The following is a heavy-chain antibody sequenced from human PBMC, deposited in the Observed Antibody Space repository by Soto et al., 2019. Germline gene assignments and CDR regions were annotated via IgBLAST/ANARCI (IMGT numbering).Heavy chain of an antibody. CDR3: AKVSRKRSAIDFAY. Sequence: QVQLVQSGAELKKPGASVKVSCKASGYTFSNYDMNWVRQATGQGPEWIGWVNPNNGDTGYAQKFQGRVTMTTDISTTTAYIELTSLRSEDTAIYYRAKVSRKRSAIDFAYWGQGTLITVSS. CDR1: GYTFSNYD. J-gene: IGHJ4*02. V-gene: IGHV1-8*01. CDR2: VNPNNGDT. D-gene: IGHD3-22*01.